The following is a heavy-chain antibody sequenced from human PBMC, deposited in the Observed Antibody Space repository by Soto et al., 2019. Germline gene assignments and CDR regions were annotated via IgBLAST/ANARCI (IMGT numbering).Heavy chain of an antibody. Sequence: PGGSLRLSCAASGFTFSSYSMNWVRQAPGKGLEWVSSISSSSSYIYYADSVKGRFTISRDNSKNTLYLQMNSLRAEDTAVYYCAKDRTEGGFDPWGQGTLVTVSS. CDR3: AKDRTEGGFDP. D-gene: IGHD2-21*02. V-gene: IGHV3-21*01. CDR2: ISSSSSYI. CDR1: GFTFSSYS. J-gene: IGHJ5*02.